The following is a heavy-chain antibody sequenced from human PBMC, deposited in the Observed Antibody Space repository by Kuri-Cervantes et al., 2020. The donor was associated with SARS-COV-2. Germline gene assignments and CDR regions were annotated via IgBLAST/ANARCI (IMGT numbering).Heavy chain of an antibody. D-gene: IGHD3-3*01. V-gene: IGHV1-24*01. CDR3: ATGISLRFLEWLAAFDI. Sequence: ASVKVSCKASGYTFTGYYMHWVRQAPGKGLEWMGGFDREDGKRVYAQKFQGRVTMTEDTSTHTAYMELSSLRSEDTAVYYCATGISLRFLEWLAAFDIWGQGTMVTVSS. CDR2: FDREDGKR. J-gene: IGHJ3*02. CDR1: GYTFTGYY.